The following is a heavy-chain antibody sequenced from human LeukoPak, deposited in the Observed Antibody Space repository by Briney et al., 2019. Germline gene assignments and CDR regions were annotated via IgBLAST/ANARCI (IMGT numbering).Heavy chain of an antibody. Sequence: SETLSLTCAVYGGSFSGYYWSWIRQPPGKGLEWIGEINHSGSTNYNPSLKSRVTISVDTSKNQFSLKLSSVTAADTAVYYCARQYYDYVWGSYRHLNWFDPWGQGTLVTVSS. J-gene: IGHJ5*02. V-gene: IGHV4-34*01. CDR1: GGSFSGYY. CDR2: INHSGST. CDR3: ARQYYDYVWGSYRHLNWFDP. D-gene: IGHD3-16*02.